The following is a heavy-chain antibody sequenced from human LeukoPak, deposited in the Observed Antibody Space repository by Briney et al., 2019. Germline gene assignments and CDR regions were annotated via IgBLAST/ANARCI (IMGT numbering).Heavy chain of an antibody. CDR2: ISGSGGST. D-gene: IGHD5-12*01. J-gene: IGHJ6*03. CDR1: GFTFSSYA. Sequence: PGGSLRLSCAASGFTFSSYAMSWVRQAPGKGLEWVSAISGSGGSTYYADSVKGRFTISRDNSKNTLYLQMNSLRAEDTAVYYCAKGSGYDCSYYYYMDVWGKGTTATVSS. CDR3: AKGSGYDCSYYYYMDV. V-gene: IGHV3-23*01.